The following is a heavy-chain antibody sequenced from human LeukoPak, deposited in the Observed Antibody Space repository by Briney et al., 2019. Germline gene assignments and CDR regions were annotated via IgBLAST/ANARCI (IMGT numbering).Heavy chain of an antibody. J-gene: IGHJ4*02. CDR2: IKQDGSEK. D-gene: IGHD4-17*01. CDR3: AESIYGDYFDY. Sequence: GGSLRLSCAASGFTFSSYWMSWVRKAPGKGLEGVANIKQDGSEKYYVDSVKGRFTISRDNAKNSLYLQMNSLRAEDTAVYYCAESIYGDYFDYWGQGTLVTVSS. CDR1: GFTFSSYW. V-gene: IGHV3-7*03.